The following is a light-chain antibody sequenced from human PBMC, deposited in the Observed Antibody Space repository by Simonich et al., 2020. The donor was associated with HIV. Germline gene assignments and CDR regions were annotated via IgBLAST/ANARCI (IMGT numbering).Light chain of an antibody. CDR3: QQLNSY. CDR2: AAS. J-gene: IGKJ5*01. CDR1: QGISTY. Sequence: DIQLTQSPSFLSASVGDRVTITCRDSQGISTYLAWYQQKPGNAPKLRIYAASTLQSGVPSRCSGSGSGTEFTLTISSLQPEEFATYYCQQLNSYFGQGTRLEIK. V-gene: IGKV1-9*01.